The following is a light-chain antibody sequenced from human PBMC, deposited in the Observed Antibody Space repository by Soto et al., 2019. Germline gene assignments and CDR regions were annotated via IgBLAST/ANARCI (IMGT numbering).Light chain of an antibody. J-gene: IGLJ2*01. CDR2: DVS. V-gene: IGLV2-14*01. CDR1: SSDVGGYNY. Sequence: QSALTQPASVSGSPGQSITISCTGTSSDVGGYNYDSWYQQHPGKAPKLMIYDVSNRHSGVSNRFSGSKCGNTASLTISGLQAEDEADYYCSSYTSRSTRVFGGGTKLTVL. CDR3: SSYTSRSTRV.